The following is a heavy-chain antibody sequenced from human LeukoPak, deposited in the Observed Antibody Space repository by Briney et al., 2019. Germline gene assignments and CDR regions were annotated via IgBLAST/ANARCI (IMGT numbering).Heavy chain of an antibody. V-gene: IGHV4-34*01. D-gene: IGHD6-19*01. CDR3: ARGRRQWLVRARGPFDY. J-gene: IGHJ4*02. CDR2: INHSGST. CDR1: GGSFSGYY. Sequence: LETLSLTCAVYGGSFSGYYWSWIRQPPGKGLEWIGEINHSGSTNYNPSLKSRVTISVDTSKNQFSLKLSSVTAADTAVYYCARGRRQWLVRARGPFDYWGQGTLVTVSS.